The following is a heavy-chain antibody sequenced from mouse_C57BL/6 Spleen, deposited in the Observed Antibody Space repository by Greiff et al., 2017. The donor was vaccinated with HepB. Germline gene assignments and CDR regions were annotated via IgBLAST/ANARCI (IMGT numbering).Heavy chain of an antibody. Sequence: VQLQQPGAELVMPGASVKLSCKASGYTFTSYWMHWVKQRPGQGLEWIGEIDPSDSYTNYNQKFKGKSTLTVDKSSSTAYMQLSSLTSEDSAVYYCAGGYYGFAYWGQGTLVTVSA. CDR1: GYTFTSYW. CDR2: IDPSDSYT. V-gene: IGHV1-69*01. J-gene: IGHJ3*01. CDR3: AGGYYGFAY. D-gene: IGHD2-3*01.